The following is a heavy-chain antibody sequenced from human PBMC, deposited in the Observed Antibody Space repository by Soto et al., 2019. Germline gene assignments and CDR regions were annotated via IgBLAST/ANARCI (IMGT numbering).Heavy chain of an antibody. J-gene: IGHJ6*02. D-gene: IGHD6-6*01. CDR3: ARSSGSSSSYYYYGMDV. CDR1: GGTFGSYA. Sequence: QVQLVQSGAEVKKPGSSVKVTCKASGGTFGSYAISWVRQAPGQGLEWMGGIIPIFGTANYAQKFQGRVTITADESTSTAYMELSSLRSEDTAVYYCARSSGSSSSYYYYGMDVWGQGTTVTVSS. CDR2: IIPIFGTA. V-gene: IGHV1-69*12.